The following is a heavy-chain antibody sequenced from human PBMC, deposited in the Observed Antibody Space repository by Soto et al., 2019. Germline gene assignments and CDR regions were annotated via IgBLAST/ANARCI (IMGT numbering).Heavy chain of an antibody. J-gene: IGHJ4*02. CDR3: ARGDGDNYDGHGYLARH. V-gene: IGHV3-74*01. D-gene: IGHD3-22*01. CDR1: GFTFSSYW. Sequence: EVQLVESGGGLVQPGGSLRLSCAASGFTFSSYWMHWVRQAPGKGLVWVSRINIDGITSYAASVKGRFTISRDNAKNTLYLQMNTLGAGDTAVYYCARGDGDNYDGHGYLARHWGQGTLVTVSS. CDR2: INIDGIT.